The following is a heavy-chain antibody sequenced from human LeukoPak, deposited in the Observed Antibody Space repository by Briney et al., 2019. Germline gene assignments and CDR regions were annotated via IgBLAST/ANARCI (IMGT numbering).Heavy chain of an antibody. V-gene: IGHV3-21*01. D-gene: IGHD4-17*01. CDR3: ARADYGDYGVDY. Sequence: GGSLRLSCAAYGFSFSSSNLNWFRQPPGKGLEWVSSITSDAYIYYTDSLKGRFSISRDNAKNSVYLQMISLRAEDTAVYYCARADYGDYGVDYWGQGTLVTVSS. J-gene: IGHJ4*02. CDR1: GFSFSSSN. CDR2: ITSDAYI.